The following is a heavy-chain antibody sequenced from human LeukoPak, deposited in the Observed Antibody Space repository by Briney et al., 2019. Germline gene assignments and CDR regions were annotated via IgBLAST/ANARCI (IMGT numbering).Heavy chain of an antibody. V-gene: IGHV4-34*01. CDR1: GGSFSCYY. Sequence: PSETLSLTCAVYGGSFSCYYWSWIRQPPGKGLEWIGEINHSGGTNYNPSLKSRVTISVDTSKNQFSLKLSSVTAADTAVYYCARGHCSSTSCYFDYWGQGTLVTVSS. D-gene: IGHD2-2*01. J-gene: IGHJ4*02. CDR2: INHSGGT. CDR3: ARGHCSSTSCYFDY.